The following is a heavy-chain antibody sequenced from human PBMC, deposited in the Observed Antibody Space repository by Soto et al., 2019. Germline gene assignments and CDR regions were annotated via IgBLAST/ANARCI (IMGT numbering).Heavy chain of an antibody. Sequence: GASVKVSCKASGHTFTGYYMHWVRQAPGQGLEWMGWINPNTGGTNYAQKFQGRVTMTTDTSTSTAYMEMTRLRSDDTAVYYCATRQCSSTSCYDSDYYHYGMDVWGQGTTVTVS. CDR3: ATRQCSSTSCYDSDYYHYGMDV. D-gene: IGHD2-2*01. CDR1: GHTFTGYY. CDR2: INPNTGGT. J-gene: IGHJ6*02. V-gene: IGHV1-2*02.